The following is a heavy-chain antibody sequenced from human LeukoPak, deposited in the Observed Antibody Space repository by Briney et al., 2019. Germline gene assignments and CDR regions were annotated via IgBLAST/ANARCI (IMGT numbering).Heavy chain of an antibody. Sequence: SETLSLTCTISGSSMRRYYWDWIRQTPGKGLEWIGYALYNGSTNDNPSLKSLVTLSVDMSKKQFSLRVNSVTAEDTAVYYCARDPGSSSISHYHYMDVWGKGTTVTVSS. V-gene: IGHV4-59*01. CDR1: GSSMRRYY. CDR3: ARDPGSSSISHYHYMDV. CDR2: ALYNGST. D-gene: IGHD6-6*01. J-gene: IGHJ6*03.